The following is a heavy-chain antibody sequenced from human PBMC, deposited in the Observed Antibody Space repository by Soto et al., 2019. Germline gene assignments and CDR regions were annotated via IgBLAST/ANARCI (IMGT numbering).Heavy chain of an antibody. CDR1: GGSISSSSYY. CDR2: IYYSGST. Sequence: QLQLQESGPGLVKPSETLSLTCTVSGGSISSSSYYWGWIRQPPGKGLEWIGSIYYSGSTYYNPTLKLRVPMSVVTSKNQCSLKLSSVTAADTAVYYCARHQGYCSGGSCYYFDYWGQGTLVTVCS. V-gene: IGHV4-39*01. D-gene: IGHD2-15*01. J-gene: IGHJ4*02. CDR3: ARHQGYCSGGSCYYFDY.